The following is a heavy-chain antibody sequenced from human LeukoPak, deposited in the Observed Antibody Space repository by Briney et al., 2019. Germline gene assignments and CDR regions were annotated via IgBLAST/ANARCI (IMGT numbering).Heavy chain of an antibody. V-gene: IGHV3-23*01. D-gene: IGHD3-3*01. CDR1: GFTFSSHA. Sequence: PGGSLRLSCAASGFTFSSHAMGWVRQAPGKGLEWVSAIGGSGGSTYYADSVKGRFTISRDNSKNTLCLQMNSLRAEDTALYYCARDPGVVAFHYFDYWGQGTLVTVSS. CDR3: ARDPGVVAFHYFDY. J-gene: IGHJ4*02. CDR2: IGGSGGST.